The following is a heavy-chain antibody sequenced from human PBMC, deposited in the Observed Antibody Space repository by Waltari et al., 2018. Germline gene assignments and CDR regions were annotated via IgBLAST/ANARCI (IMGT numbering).Heavy chain of an antibody. Sequence: QVQLVQSGAEVKKPGSSVKVSCKASGGTFSSYTISWVRQAPGQRLEWMGRIFPILCIANSGQKVQGRVTITGDKSTSTAYMELSSLRSEDTAGYYCAREAYCGGDCYNYYYMDVWGKGTTVTVSS. CDR2: IFPILCIA. J-gene: IGHJ6*03. D-gene: IGHD2-21*01. V-gene: IGHV1-69*02. CDR3: AREAYCGGDCYNYYYMDV. CDR1: GGTFSSYT.